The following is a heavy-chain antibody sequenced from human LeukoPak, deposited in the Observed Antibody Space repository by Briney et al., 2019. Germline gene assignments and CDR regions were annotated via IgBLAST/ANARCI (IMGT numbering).Heavy chain of an antibody. CDR2: IYHSGST. J-gene: IGHJ5*02. Sequence: TLSLTCAVSGGSISSGGYSWSWIRQPPGKGLEWIEHIYHSGSTYYNPSIKGRVTISVDRSNNHFSLKLSSVTAADTAVYYCARGRYCSGGSCYRRGLNWFDPWGQGTLVTVSS. D-gene: IGHD2-15*01. CDR3: ARGRYCSGGSCYRRGLNWFDP. CDR1: GGSISSGGYS. V-gene: IGHV4-30-2*01.